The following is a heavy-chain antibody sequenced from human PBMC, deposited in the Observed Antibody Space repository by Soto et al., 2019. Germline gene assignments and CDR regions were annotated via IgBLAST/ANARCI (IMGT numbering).Heavy chain of an antibody. CDR3: ARTYSSSWYHWFDP. V-gene: IGHV4-59*01. Sequence: PSETLSLTCTVSGGSISSYYWSWIRQPPGKGLEWIGYIYYSGSTNYNPSLKSRVTISVDTSKNQFSLKLSSVTAADTAVYYCARTYSSSWYHWFDPWGQGTLVTVSS. CDR2: IYYSGST. D-gene: IGHD6-13*01. CDR1: GGSISSYY. J-gene: IGHJ5*02.